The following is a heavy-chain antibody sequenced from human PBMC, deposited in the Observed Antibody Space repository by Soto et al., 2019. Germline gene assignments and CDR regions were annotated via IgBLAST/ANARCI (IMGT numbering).Heavy chain of an antibody. CDR2: ISASGGNI. CDR1: GFIFSDYA. V-gene: IGHV3-23*01. Sequence: VQLLESGGGLARPGGSLRLSCVASGFIFSDYAMTWVRQAPGKGLEWVATISASGGNIEYADSLKGRFTISRDNSKNTLYLHLNGLTADDTAIHYCAKVAGGLGYFDLWGRGILVTVSS. CDR3: AKVAGGLGYFDL. J-gene: IGHJ2*01. D-gene: IGHD3-16*01.